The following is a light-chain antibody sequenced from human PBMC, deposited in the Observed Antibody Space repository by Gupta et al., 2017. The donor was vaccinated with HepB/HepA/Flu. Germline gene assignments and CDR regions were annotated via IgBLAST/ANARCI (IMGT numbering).Light chain of an antibody. V-gene: IGKV3-11*01. CDR3: QQRKNWPPLT. CDR1: QSVDIY. Sequence: ETVLTQSPATLALSPGERATLSCRASQSVDIYLAWYQQRPGQAPRLLIYDSSNRATGIPARFSGSGSGTHFTLTISRLEPEDFAVYYCQQRKNWPPLTFGGGTKVEMK. J-gene: IGKJ4*01. CDR2: DSS.